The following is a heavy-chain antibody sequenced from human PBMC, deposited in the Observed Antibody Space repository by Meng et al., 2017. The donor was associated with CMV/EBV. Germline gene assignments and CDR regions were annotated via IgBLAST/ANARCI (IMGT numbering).Heavy chain of an antibody. J-gene: IGHJ3*01. Sequence: SETLSLTCTVSGGSVSSGSYYWSWIRQPPGKGLEWIGYIYYSGSTNYNPSLKSRVTISVDTSKNQFSLKLSSVTAADTAVYYCARGGGDVDTFMGTFDPWGQGTMVTVSS. D-gene: IGHD5-18*01. CDR2: IYYSGST. CDR3: ARGGGDVDTFMGTFDP. V-gene: IGHV4-61*01. CDR1: GGSVSSGSYY.